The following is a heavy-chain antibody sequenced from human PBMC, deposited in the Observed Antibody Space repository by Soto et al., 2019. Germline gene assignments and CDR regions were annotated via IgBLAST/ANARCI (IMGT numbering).Heavy chain of an antibody. CDR3: ARDRVGDGGNPDYFDY. D-gene: IGHD2-15*01. Sequence: QVPLVESGGGVVQPGRSLRLSCAASGFTFSSYGMHWVRQAPGKGLEWVAVIWYDGSNKYYADSVKGRFTISRDNSKNTLYLQMNSLRAEDTAVYYCARDRVGDGGNPDYFDYWGQGTLVTVSS. J-gene: IGHJ4*02. CDR1: GFTFSSYG. CDR2: IWYDGSNK. V-gene: IGHV3-33*01.